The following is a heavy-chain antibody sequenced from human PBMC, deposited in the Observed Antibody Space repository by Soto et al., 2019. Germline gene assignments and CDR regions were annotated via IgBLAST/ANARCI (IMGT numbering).Heavy chain of an antibody. CDR3: ARHHGFGGVVVPAAIWNWFDP. J-gene: IGHJ5*02. Sequence: SETLSLTCTVSGGSISSSSYYWGWIRQPPGKGLEWIGSIYYSGSTYYNPSLKSRVTISVDTSKNQFSLKLSSVTAADTAVYYCARHHGFGGVVVPAAIWNWFDPWGQGTLVTVSS. D-gene: IGHD2-2*01. CDR2: IYYSGST. CDR1: GGSISSSSYY. V-gene: IGHV4-39*01.